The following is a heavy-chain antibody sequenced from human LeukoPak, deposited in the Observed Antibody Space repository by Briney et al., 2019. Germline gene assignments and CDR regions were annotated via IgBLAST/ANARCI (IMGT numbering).Heavy chain of an antibody. CDR3: ATLITMIVVVIPPQDY. Sequence: PGGSLRLSCAASGFTFSSYAMSWVRQAPGKGLEWVSAISGSGGSTYYADSVKGRFTISGDNSKNTLYLQMNSLRAEDTAVYYCATLITMIVVVIPPQDYWGQGTLVTVSS. V-gene: IGHV3-23*01. J-gene: IGHJ4*02. CDR2: ISGSGGST. CDR1: GFTFSSYA. D-gene: IGHD3-22*01.